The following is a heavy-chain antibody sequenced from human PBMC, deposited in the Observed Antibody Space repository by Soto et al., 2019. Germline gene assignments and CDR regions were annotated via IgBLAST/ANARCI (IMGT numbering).Heavy chain of an antibody. CDR2: IYWDDDT. CDR1: GFSLITSGVG. V-gene: IGHV2-5*02. CDR3: AHTMAPRIFDS. J-gene: IGHJ4*02. Sequence: QITLKEAGPTLVKPTQTLTLTCSFSGFSLITSGVGVGWIRQPPGKALEWLALIYWDDDTGYSTSLRNRLTITKDTPRSQVVLTMTNMDPADTATYYCAHTMAPRIFDSWGQGTLVTVSS.